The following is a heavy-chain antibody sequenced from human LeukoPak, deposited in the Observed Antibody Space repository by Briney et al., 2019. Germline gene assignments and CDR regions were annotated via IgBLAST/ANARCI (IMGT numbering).Heavy chain of an antibody. J-gene: IGHJ6*03. CDR3: ARLKFYDSTGYSPGYYMDV. V-gene: IGHV4-4*07. D-gene: IGHD3-22*01. Sequence: NPSETLSLTCTVSGGSIISNYWSWIRQSAGTGLEWIGRIYGSGITDYNPSLKSRVTMSLDTSRKQFSLRLTSVTAADTAVYYCARLKFYDSTGYSPGYYMDVWGKGTTVSVSS. CDR2: IYGSGIT. CDR1: GGSIISNY.